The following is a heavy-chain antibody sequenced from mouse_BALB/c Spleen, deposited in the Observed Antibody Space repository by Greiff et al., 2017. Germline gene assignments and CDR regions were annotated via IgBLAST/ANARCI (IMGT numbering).Heavy chain of an antibody. CDR2: IYPGDGDT. D-gene: IGHD1-2*01. CDR3: ARSPLRLFSWFAY. Sequence: QVQLKESGAELARPGASVKLSCKASGYTFTSYWMQWVKQRPGQGLEWIGAIYPGDGDTRYTQKFKGKATLTADKSSSTAYMQLSSLASEDSAVYYCARSPLRLFSWFAYWGQGTLVTVSA. J-gene: IGHJ3*01. V-gene: IGHV1-87*01. CDR1: GYTFTSYW.